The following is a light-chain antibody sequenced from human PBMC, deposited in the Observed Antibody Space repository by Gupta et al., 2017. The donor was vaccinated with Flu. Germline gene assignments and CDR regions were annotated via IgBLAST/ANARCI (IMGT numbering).Light chain of an antibody. V-gene: IGLV1-44*01. Sequence: QSVLTQPPSASGTPGQRVTISCSGSSSNIGSNTVNWYKQPPGTAPKLLIYSNNQRPSGVPDRFSGSKSGTSASLAISGLQSEDEADYYCAAWHDSLNGRVFGGGTKLTVL. J-gene: IGLJ3*02. CDR3: AAWHDSLNGRV. CDR1: SSNIGSNT. CDR2: SNN.